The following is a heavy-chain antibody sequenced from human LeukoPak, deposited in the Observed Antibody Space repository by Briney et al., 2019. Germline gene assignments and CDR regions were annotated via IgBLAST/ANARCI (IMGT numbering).Heavy chain of an antibody. CDR2: INHSGST. CDR3: ARHACSGGSCYSGLDAFDI. J-gene: IGHJ3*02. CDR1: GGSFSGYY. V-gene: IGHV4-34*01. Sequence: PSETLSLTCAVYGGSFSGYYWSWIRQPPGKGLEWIGEINHSGSTNYNPSLKSRVTISVDTSKNQFSLKLSSVTAADTAVYYCARHACSGGSCYSGLDAFDIWGQGTMVTVSS. D-gene: IGHD2-15*01.